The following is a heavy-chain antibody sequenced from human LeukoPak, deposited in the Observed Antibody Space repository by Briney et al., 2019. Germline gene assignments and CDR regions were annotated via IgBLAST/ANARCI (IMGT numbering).Heavy chain of an antibody. Sequence: GESLRLSCAASGFSFSGTWMNWVRQAPGKGLEWVANINPDGSQKRFVDSVMGRFTMSRDNAKNSLYLQMNSLRVEDTAVFYCAAWTDRGYNFWGQGTLVTVSS. J-gene: IGHJ4*02. CDR1: GFSFSGTW. V-gene: IGHV3-7*01. D-gene: IGHD5-24*01. CDR2: INPDGSQK. CDR3: AAWTDRGYNF.